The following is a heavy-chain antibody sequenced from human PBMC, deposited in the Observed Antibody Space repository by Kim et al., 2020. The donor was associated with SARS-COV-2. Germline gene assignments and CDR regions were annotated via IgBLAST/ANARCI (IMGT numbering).Heavy chain of an antibody. CDR1: VFTFSSYG. V-gene: IGHV3-33*05. CDR3: ARGGRLARYGGNSFDY. Sequence: GGSLRLSCAASVFTFSSYGMHWVRQAPGKGLEWVAVISYDGSNKYYADSVKGRFTISRDNSKNTLYLQMNSLRAEDTAVYYCARGGRLARYGGNSFDYWGQGTLVTVSS. J-gene: IGHJ4*02. D-gene: IGHD4-17*01. CDR2: ISYDGSNK.